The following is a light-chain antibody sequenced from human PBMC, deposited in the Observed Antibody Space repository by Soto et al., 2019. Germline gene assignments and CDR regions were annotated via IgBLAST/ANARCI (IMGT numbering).Light chain of an antibody. J-gene: IGKJ1*01. V-gene: IGKV3-11*01. Sequence: EILLAQSPATLSLSPGERATLSCRARQSVNNFLAWYQQKPGQAPRLLIFDASYRASGIPGRFSGSRSGPDFTLTISSLQPEDFATYYCQQSYSSPPTFGQGTKVDI. CDR1: QSVNNF. CDR3: QQSYSSPPT. CDR2: DAS.